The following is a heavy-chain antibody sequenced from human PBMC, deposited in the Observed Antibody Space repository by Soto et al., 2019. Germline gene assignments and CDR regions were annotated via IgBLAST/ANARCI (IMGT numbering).Heavy chain of an antibody. J-gene: IGHJ2*01. CDR1: GFTFSYYY. V-gene: IGHV3-11*01. D-gene: IGHD3-9*01. Sequence: GGSLRLSCAASGFTFSYYYMSWIRQAPGKGLELVSYISSSGSTIYYADSVKGRFTISRDNAKNSLYLQMNSLRAEDTAVYYCARDLVTRHWYFDLWGRGTLVTVSS. CDR2: ISSSGSTI. CDR3: ARDLVTRHWYFDL.